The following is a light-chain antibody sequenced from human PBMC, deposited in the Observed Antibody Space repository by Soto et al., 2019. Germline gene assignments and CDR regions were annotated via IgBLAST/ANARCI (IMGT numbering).Light chain of an antibody. CDR2: TNN. CDR3: AAWDDSLSGVV. CDR1: SSNIGSNT. V-gene: IGLV1-44*01. J-gene: IGLJ2*01. Sequence: QSVLTQPPSASGTPGQRVTISCSGSSSNIGSNTVNWYQKLPGTAPKLLIYTNNLRPSGVPDLFSGSKSGTSASLAISGLQSEDEADYYCAAWDDSLSGVVFGGGTKLTVL.